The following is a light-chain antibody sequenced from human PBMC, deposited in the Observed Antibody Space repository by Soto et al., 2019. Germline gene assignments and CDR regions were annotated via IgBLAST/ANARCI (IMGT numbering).Light chain of an antibody. CDR1: QSVSSSY. Sequence: EIVFTQSPGTLYFSPGERATLSCRASQSVSSSYLAWYQQKPGQAPRLLIYGASSRATGIPDRFSGSGSGTDFTLTISRLEPEDFAVYYCQQYVSSPFTFGPGTKVDIK. V-gene: IGKV3-20*01. J-gene: IGKJ3*01. CDR2: GAS. CDR3: QQYVSSPFT.